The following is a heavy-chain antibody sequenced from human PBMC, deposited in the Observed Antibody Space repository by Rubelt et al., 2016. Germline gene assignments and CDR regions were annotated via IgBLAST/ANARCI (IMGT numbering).Heavy chain of an antibody. J-gene: IGHJ4*02. CDR2: IDYSGST. D-gene: IGHD4-17*01. V-gene: IGHV4-39*01. Sequence: QLQLQESGPGLVQPSETPSLTCTISGDSISSNSFYWGWIRQPPGKGLEWIGSIDYSGSTYSNPSLRSRVTMSVDTSKNQFSLKLSSVTAADTAVYYCARHAFIVTTGSFWDYWGQGTLITVSS. CDR3: ARHAFIVTTGSFWDY. CDR1: GDSISSNSFY.